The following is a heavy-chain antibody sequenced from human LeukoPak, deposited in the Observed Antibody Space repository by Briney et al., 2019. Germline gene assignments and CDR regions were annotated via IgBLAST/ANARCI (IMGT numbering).Heavy chain of an antibody. Sequence: PGGPLRLSCAASGFTFSSYAMSWVRQAPGKGLGWVSAISGSGGSTYYADSVKGRFTISRDNSKNTLYLQMNSLRAEDTAVYYCAKESRAGWGSTHYWGQGTLVTVSS. CDR2: ISGSGGST. CDR1: GFTFSSYA. V-gene: IGHV3-23*01. J-gene: IGHJ4*02. D-gene: IGHD1-26*01. CDR3: AKESRAGWGSTHY.